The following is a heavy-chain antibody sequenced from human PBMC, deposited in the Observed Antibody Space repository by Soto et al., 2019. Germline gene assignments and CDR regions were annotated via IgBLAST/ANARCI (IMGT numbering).Heavy chain of an antibody. CDR2: IITIPGTA. Sequence: QVQLVQSGAEVKKPGSSVKVSCKASGGTFGSYAISWVRQAPGQGLEWMGGIITIPGTANYAQKFQGRVTIVADESTSTAYMELSSLRSEDTAVYYGARSQGSSTSLEIYYYYYYGMDVWGQGTTVTVSS. D-gene: IGHD2-2*01. CDR1: GGTFGSYA. CDR3: ARSQGSSTSLEIYYYYYYGMDV. V-gene: IGHV1-69*01. J-gene: IGHJ6*02.